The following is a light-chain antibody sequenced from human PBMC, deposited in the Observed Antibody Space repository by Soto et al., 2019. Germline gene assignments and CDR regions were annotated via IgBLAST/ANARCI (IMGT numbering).Light chain of an antibody. Sequence: QSVLTQLAAVSGSPGQSIPISCSGTSSDVGIYKFVSWYQQDPGKAPKVIIYEGTKRPSGVSNRFSGSKSGNTASLTISGLQAEDEADYYCCSYAGISVRFVFGTGTKVTAL. V-gene: IGLV2-23*01. J-gene: IGLJ1*01. CDR1: SSDVGIYKF. CDR3: CSYAGISVRFV. CDR2: EGT.